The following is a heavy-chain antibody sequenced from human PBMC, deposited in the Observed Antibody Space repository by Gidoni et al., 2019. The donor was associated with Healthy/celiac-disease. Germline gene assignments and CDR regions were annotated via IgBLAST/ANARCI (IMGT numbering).Heavy chain of an antibody. Sequence: VHLVQSRAEVKKTGEPLKFPCNGSGYCFTSYWIGWVRQMPGKGLEWMRIIYPGDSDTRYSPSFQGQVTISADKSISTAYLQWSSLKASDTAMYYCARPYCSGGSCYFDYWGQGTLVTVSS. CDR2: IYPGDSDT. J-gene: IGHJ4*02. V-gene: IGHV5-51*01. CDR1: GYCFTSYW. D-gene: IGHD2-15*01. CDR3: ARPYCSGGSCYFDY.